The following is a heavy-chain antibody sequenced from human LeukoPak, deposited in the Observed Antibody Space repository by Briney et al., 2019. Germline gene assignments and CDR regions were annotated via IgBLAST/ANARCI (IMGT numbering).Heavy chain of an antibody. Sequence: GASVTVSCKASGYTFTGYYMHWVRQAPGQGLEWMGWINPNSGGTNYAQKFQGRVTMTRDTSISTAYMELSRLRSDDTAVYYCARVSGTWSAFDIWGQGTMVTVSS. J-gene: IGHJ3*02. CDR1: GYTFTGYY. CDR3: ARVSGTWSAFDI. CDR2: INPNSGGT. D-gene: IGHD1-7*01. V-gene: IGHV1-2*02.